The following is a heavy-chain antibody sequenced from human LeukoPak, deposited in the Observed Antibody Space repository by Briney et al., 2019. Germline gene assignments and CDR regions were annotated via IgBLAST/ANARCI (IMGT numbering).Heavy chain of an antibody. CDR3: ARARSYGITMIVDGHFDY. Sequence: GGSLRLSCAASGFTFGSYWMHWVRQAPGKGLVWVSRINSDGSSTSYADSVKGRFTISRDNAKNTLYLQMNSLRAEDTAVYYCARARSYGITMIVDGHFDYWGQGTLVTVSS. V-gene: IGHV3-74*01. J-gene: IGHJ4*02. CDR2: INSDGSST. CDR1: GFTFGSYW. D-gene: IGHD3-22*01.